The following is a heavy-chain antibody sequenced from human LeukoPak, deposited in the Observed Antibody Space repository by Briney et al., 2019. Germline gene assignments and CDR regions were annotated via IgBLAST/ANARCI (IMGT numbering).Heavy chain of an antibody. CDR3: ARDNNIVVVPAAIRLELGY. D-gene: IGHD2-2*02. CDR2: ISAYNGNT. CDR1: GYTFTSYG. Sequence: ASVKVSCKASGYTFTSYGISWVRQAPGQGLEWMGWISAYNGNTNYAQKLQGRVTMTTDTSTSTAYMELRSLRSDDTAVYYCARDNNIVVVPAAIRLELGYWGQGTLVTVSS. J-gene: IGHJ4*02. V-gene: IGHV1-18*01.